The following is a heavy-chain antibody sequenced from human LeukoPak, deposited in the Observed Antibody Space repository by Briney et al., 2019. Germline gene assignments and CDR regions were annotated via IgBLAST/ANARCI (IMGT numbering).Heavy chain of an antibody. J-gene: IGHJ4*02. CDR2: IRNDGSQK. D-gene: IGHD4-17*01. Sequence: GGSLRLSCAASGFTFSSYGMHWVRQAPGKGLEWVAFIRNDGSQKYYADAVKGRFTLSRDNSKNTLYLQMNSLRAEDTAVYYCARGYGDYSIDYWGQGTLVTVSS. CDR3: ARGYGDYSIDY. V-gene: IGHV3-30*02. CDR1: GFTFSSYG.